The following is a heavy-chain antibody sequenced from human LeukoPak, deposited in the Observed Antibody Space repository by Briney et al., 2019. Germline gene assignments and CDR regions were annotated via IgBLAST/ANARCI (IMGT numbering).Heavy chain of an antibody. V-gene: IGHV1-46*01. D-gene: IGHD3-22*01. CDR2: INPSGGST. CDR3: ATRTMMVY. CDR1: GYTFTSYY. Sequence: EASVKVSCKASGYTFTSYYMHWVRQAPGQGLEWMGIINPSGGSTSYAQKFQGRVTMTEDTSTDTAYMELSSLRSEDTAVYYCATRTMMVYWGQGTLVTVSS. J-gene: IGHJ4*02.